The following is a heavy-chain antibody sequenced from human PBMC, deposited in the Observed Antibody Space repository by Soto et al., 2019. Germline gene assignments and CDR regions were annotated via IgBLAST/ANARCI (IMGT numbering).Heavy chain of an antibody. V-gene: IGHV4-34*01. Sequence: SETLSLTCAVYGGSFSGYYWSWIRQPPGKGLEWIGEINHSGSTNYNPSLKSRVTISVDTSKNQFSLKLSSVTAADTAVYYCARGVTYSSSWYWQHLGNWFDPWGQGTLVTVSS. J-gene: IGHJ5*02. CDR2: INHSGST. D-gene: IGHD6-13*01. CDR3: ARGVTYSSSWYWQHLGNWFDP. CDR1: GGSFSGYY.